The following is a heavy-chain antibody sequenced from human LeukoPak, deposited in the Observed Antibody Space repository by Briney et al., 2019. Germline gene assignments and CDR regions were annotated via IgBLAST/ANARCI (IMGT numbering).Heavy chain of an antibody. D-gene: IGHD3-22*01. CDR1: GFTFSRYW. V-gene: IGHV3-74*01. CDR2: SNSDGSST. J-gene: IGHJ3*02. Sequence: GGSLRLSCAASGFTFSRYWMHWVRQAPGKGLVWVSRSNSDGSSTNYADSVKGRFTISRDNAKNTLYLQMNSLRAEDTAVYYCAKVQSVTMIVVVITEDAFDIWGQGTMVTVSS. CDR3: AKVQSVTMIVVVITEDAFDI.